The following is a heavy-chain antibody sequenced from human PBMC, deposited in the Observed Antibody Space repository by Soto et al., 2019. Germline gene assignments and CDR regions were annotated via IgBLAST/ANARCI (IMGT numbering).Heavy chain of an antibody. J-gene: IGHJ4*02. Sequence: GGSLRLSCAASGFTFSNAWMSWVRQAPGKGLEWVGRIKSKTDGGTTDYAAPVKGRFTISRDDSKTTLYLQMNSMKTKDTAVYYCTTDRATGSSYFDYWGQGTLVTVSS. CDR1: GFTFSNAW. CDR2: IKSKTDGGTT. D-gene: IGHD7-27*01. CDR3: TTDRATGSSYFDY. V-gene: IGHV3-15*01.